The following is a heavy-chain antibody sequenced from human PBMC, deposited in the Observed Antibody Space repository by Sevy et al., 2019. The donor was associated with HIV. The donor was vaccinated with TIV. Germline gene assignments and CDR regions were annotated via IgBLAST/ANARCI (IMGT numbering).Heavy chain of an antibody. J-gene: IGHJ4*02. D-gene: IGHD2-2*01. CDR2: FSFGCGKI. CDR1: GFTFSNYA. CDR3: AREGCSKPHDY. Sequence: GSLRLSCAASGFTFSNYAMSWVRQAPGKGLEWVSTFSFGCGKINYADSVKGRFTISRDNSRNTLYLQMNSLRAEDTALYYCAREGCSKPHDYWGQGTLVTVSS. V-gene: IGHV3-23*01.